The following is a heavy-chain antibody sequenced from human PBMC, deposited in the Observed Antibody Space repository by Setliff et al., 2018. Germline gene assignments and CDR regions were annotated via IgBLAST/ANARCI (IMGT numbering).Heavy chain of an antibody. CDR3: ARARHFGMDV. Sequence: SVKVSCKTSGDTFSSYAITWVRQAPGQGLEWMGGIIPIFAVPNYAQKFQGRLTLTRDTSIRTTYMELATLRSDDTAVYYCARARHFGMDVWGQGTTVTVSS. CDR1: GDTFSSYA. CDR2: IIPIFAVP. V-gene: IGHV1-69*10. J-gene: IGHJ6*02.